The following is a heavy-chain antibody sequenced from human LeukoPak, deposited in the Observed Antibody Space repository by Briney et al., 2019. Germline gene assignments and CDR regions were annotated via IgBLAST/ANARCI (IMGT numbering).Heavy chain of an antibody. V-gene: IGHV3-21*06. D-gene: IGHD2-2*01. CDR3: ARAGTCSSTSCDGGIEY. CDR1: GFAFSSYN. CDR2: ISTTSTYI. J-gene: IGHJ4*02. Sequence: GGSLRLSXAASGFAFSSYNMKWVRQAPGKGLEWVSFISTTSTYIYYADSVKGRLTVSRDNSKNLLYLQMVSLRVEDTAVYYCARAGTCSSTSCDGGIEYWGQGTLVTVSS.